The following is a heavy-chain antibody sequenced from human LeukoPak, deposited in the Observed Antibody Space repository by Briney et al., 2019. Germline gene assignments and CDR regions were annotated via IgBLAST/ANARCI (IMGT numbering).Heavy chain of an antibody. J-gene: IGHJ4*02. CDR1: GYTFTSYG. CDR2: INPNSGGT. D-gene: IGHD6-19*01. Sequence: GASVKVSCKASGYTFTSYGISWVRQAPGQGLEWMGWINPNSGGTNYAQKFQGRVTMTRDTSISTAYMELSRLRSDDTAVYYCARGLGIAVAGTVDYWGQGTLVTVSS. CDR3: ARGLGIAVAGTVDY. V-gene: IGHV1-2*02.